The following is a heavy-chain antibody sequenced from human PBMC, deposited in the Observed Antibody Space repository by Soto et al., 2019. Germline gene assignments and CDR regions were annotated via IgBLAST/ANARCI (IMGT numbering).Heavy chain of an antibody. D-gene: IGHD3-22*01. CDR2: IFPSGRT. CDR1: GDSITRGGYS. V-gene: IGHV4-30-2*01. Sequence: PSETLSLTGAVSGDSITRGGYSWSWVRQPPGKALEWIGYIFPSGRTSYSPSLKNRVTISVDRSKNHFSLKLTSLTAADTAVYYCARTGFYYDSNGPDQESWFDPWGHGTLVTVSS. CDR3: ARTGFYYDSNGPDQESWFDP. J-gene: IGHJ5*02.